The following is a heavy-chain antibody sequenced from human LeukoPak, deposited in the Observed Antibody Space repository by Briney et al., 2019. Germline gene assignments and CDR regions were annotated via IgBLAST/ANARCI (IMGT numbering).Heavy chain of an antibody. D-gene: IGHD3-10*01. CDR2: INHSGST. CDR1: GGSFSGYY. J-gene: IGHJ5*02. Sequence: SETLSLTCAVYGGSFSGYYWSWIRQPPGKGLERIGEINHSGSTNYNPSLKSRVTISVDTSKNQFSLKLSSVTAADTAVYYCARAYGSGSYAVWFDPWGQGTLVTVSS. V-gene: IGHV4-34*01. CDR3: ARAYGSGSYAVWFDP.